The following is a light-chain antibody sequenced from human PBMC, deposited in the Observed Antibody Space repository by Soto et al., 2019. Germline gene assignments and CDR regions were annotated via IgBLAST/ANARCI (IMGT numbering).Light chain of an antibody. CDR1: QRFPSTD. V-gene: IGKV3-20*01. CDR2: GAS. CDR3: QQYGSSRT. J-gene: IGKJ1*01. Sequence: EIVLTQSPATLSLSPGERATLSCRASQRFPSTDLAGYQQKPGQAPRLLIYGASSRANGIPDRFSGSGSWSDFTLTINRLEPEDFAVYYCQQYGSSRTFGQGTRVEIK.